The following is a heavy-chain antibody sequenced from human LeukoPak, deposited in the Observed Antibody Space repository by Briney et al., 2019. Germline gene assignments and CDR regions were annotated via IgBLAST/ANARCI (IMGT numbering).Heavy chain of an antibody. CDR1: GFTFSSYA. CDR2: ISGSGGST. CDR3: AKAGTIFGVVIYYYYYGMDV. Sequence: PGGSLRLSCAASGFTFSSYAMSWVRRAPGKGLEWISAISGSGGSTYYADSVKGRFTISRDNSKNTLYLQMNSLRAEDTAVYYCAKAGTIFGVVIYYYYYGMDVWGQGTTVTVSS. J-gene: IGHJ6*02. V-gene: IGHV3-23*01. D-gene: IGHD3-3*01.